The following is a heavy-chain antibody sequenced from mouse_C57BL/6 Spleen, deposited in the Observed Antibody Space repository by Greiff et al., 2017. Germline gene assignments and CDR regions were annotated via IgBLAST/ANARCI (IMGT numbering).Heavy chain of an antibody. CDR1: GYTFTSYD. J-gene: IGHJ2*01. CDR2: IYPRDGST. Sequence: VHLVESGPELVKPGASVKLSCKASGYTFTSYDINWVKQRPGQGLEWIGWIYPRDGSTKYNEKFKGKATLTVDTSSSTAYMELHSLTSEDSAVYFCARERAYYFDYWGQGTTLTVSS. D-gene: IGHD3-1*01. V-gene: IGHV1-85*01. CDR3: ARERAYYFDY.